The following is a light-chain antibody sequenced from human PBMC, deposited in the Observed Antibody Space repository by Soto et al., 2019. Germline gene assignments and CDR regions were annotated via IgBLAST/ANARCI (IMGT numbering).Light chain of an antibody. CDR3: CSYAGSRTSL. CDR1: SSDVGSYNL. Sequence: QSALTQPASVSGSPGQSITISCTGTSSDVGSYNLVSWYQQYPDKAPKLMIYEGSKRPSGVSNRFSGSKSGNTASLTISGLQAEDEAHYYCCSYAGSRTSLFGGGTKLTVL. V-gene: IGLV2-23*01. J-gene: IGLJ2*01. CDR2: EGS.